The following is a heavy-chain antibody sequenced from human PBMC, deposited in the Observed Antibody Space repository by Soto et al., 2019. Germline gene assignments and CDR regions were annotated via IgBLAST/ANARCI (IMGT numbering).Heavy chain of an antibody. D-gene: IGHD7-27*01. J-gene: IGHJ4*02. CDR3: ARDLTGDPNY. CDR1: GYTFTGYS. CDR2: INTNSGGT. Sequence: QVQLVQSGAEVKKPGASVNVSCEASGYTFTGYSIHWVRQAPGQGLEWMGYINTNSGGTIFAQKFQGRVTMTRDTSISTAYMELSRVASDDTAGYYCARDLTGDPNYWGQGTLFTVSS. V-gene: IGHV1-2*02.